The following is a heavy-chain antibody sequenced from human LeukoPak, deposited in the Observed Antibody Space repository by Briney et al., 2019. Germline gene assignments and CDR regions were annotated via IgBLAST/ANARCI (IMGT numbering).Heavy chain of an antibody. J-gene: IGHJ4*02. D-gene: IGHD3-22*01. V-gene: IGHV1-18*01. Sequence: ASVKVSCKASGYTFTSYGISWVRQAPGQELEWMGWISAYNGNTNYAQKLQGRVTMTTDTSTSTAYMELRSLRSDDTAVYYCARAYYDSSGYSPPPIGYWGQGTLVTVSS. CDR3: ARAYYDSSGYSPPPIGY. CDR1: GYTFTSYG. CDR2: ISAYNGNT.